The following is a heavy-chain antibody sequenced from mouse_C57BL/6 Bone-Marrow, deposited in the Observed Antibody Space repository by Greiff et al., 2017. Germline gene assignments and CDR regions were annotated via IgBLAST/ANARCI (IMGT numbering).Heavy chain of an antibody. J-gene: IGHJ3*01. V-gene: IGHV7-3*01. CDR1: GFTFTDYY. CDR2: IRNKANGYTT. Sequence: EVQGVESGGGLVQPGGSLSLSCAASGFTFTDYYMSWVRQPPGKALEWLGFIRNKANGYTTEYSASVKGRFTISRDNSQSILYLQMNALRAEDSATYYCARSTIYYDYDWVAYWGQGTLVTVSA. D-gene: IGHD2-4*01. CDR3: ARSTIYYDYDWVAY.